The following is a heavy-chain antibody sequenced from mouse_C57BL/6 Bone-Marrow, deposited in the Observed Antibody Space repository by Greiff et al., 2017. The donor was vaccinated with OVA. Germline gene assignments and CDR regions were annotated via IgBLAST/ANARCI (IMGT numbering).Heavy chain of an antibody. Sequence: QVQLQQSGAELVKPGASVKISCKASGYTFTGYSIHWMKQRPEHGLEWIGDIYPGDGSTNYNEKFKGKATLTADTSSSTAYMQLISLTSEDSAVYYCGRRVDYYCFAYWGQGTPVTVSA. J-gene: IGHJ3*01. CDR2: IYPGDGST. CDR3: GRRVDYYCFAY. V-gene: IGHV1S12*01. CDR1: GYTFTGYS. D-gene: IGHD2-4*01.